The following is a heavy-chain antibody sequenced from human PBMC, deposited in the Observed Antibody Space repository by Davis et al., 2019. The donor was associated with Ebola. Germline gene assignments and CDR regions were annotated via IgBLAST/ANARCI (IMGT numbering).Heavy chain of an antibody. J-gene: IGHJ5*02. D-gene: IGHD3-22*01. CDR3: ARVFRDGSGYYPGWFDP. CDR1: GFTFTSYA. Sequence: PGGSLRLSCAASGFTFTSYAMTWVRQAPGKGLEWVSGISGSANITYYADSVRGRFTIARNNSKNTLYLQMNSLRAEDTAVYYCARVFRDGSGYYPGWFDPWGQGTLVTASS. V-gene: IGHV3-23*01. CDR2: ISGSANIT.